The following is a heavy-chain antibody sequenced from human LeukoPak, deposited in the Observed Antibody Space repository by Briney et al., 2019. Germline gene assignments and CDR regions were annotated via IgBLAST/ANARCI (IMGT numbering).Heavy chain of an antibody. V-gene: IGHV4-61*01. D-gene: IGHD3-16*01. Sequence: ASQTLSLTCTVSGGSISSGSYYWSWIRQPPGKGLEWIGYIYYSGSTNYNPSLKSRVTISVDTSKNQFSLKMSSVTAADTAVYYCARETSQKGAHYMDVWGKGTTVTISS. CDR3: ARETSQKGAHYMDV. CDR1: GGSISSGSYY. CDR2: IYYSGST. J-gene: IGHJ6*03.